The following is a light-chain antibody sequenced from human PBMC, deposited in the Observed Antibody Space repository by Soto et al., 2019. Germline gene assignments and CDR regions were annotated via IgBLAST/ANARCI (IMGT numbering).Light chain of an antibody. CDR2: EVS. J-gene: IGLJ1*01. V-gene: IGLV2-14*01. Sequence: QSALTQPASVSGSPGQSITISCTGTSSDVGGYNYVSWYQQHPGKAPKLMIYEVSNRPSGVSNRFSGSKSGNTASLTISWLQAEYEADYYCSSYTSSSTLVFGTGTKVTVL. CDR1: SSDVGGYNY. CDR3: SSYTSSSTLV.